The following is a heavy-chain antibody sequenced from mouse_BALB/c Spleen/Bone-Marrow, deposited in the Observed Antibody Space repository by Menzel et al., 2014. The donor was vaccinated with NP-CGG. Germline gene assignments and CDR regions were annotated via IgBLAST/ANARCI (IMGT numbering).Heavy chain of an antibody. CDR2: INPYNGGT. CDR3: ARRDYRYAEGVDY. CDR1: GYSFTGYT. V-gene: IGHV1-18*01. J-gene: IGHJ4*01. Sequence: VQLQQSGPELVKPGASMKISCKASGYSFTGYTMNWAKQSHGKNLEWIGLINPYNGGTSYNQKFKGKATLTVDKSSSTAYMELLSLTSEDSAVYYCARRDYRYAEGVDYWGQGTSVTVSS. D-gene: IGHD2-14*01.